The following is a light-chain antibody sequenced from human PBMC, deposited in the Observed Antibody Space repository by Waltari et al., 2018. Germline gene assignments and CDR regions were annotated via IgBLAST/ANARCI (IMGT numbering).Light chain of an antibody. CDR1: SGLIVPTHN. CDR2: YKSASGK. J-gene: IGLJ3*02. Sequence: QAVVTQPSSLSASPGASASPTCTLRSGLIVPTHNIYWYQPKPGSPPRYLLRYKSASGKLQGFLVPCRFFGSQDVSAYSGVLLLSVLQSEDEADYYCMLWYSAALVFGGGTKLNVL. CDR3: MLWYSAALV. V-gene: IGLV5-45*03.